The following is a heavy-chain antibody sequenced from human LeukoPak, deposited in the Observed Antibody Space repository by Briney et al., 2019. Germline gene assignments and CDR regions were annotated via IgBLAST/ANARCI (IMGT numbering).Heavy chain of an antibody. CDR1: RFTFSSYW. Sequence: PGGSLRLSCAASRFTFSSYWMSWVRQAPGKGLEWVANIKQDGSEKYYVDSVKGRFTISRDNAKNSLYPQMNSLRAEDTAVYYCARELRYSYGYDYWGQGTLVTVSS. D-gene: IGHD5-18*01. CDR2: IKQDGSEK. V-gene: IGHV3-7*01. J-gene: IGHJ4*02. CDR3: ARELRYSYGYDY.